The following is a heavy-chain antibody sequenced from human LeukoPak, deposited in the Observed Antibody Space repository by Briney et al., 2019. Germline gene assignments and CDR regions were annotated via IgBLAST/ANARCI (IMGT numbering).Heavy chain of an antibody. Sequence: PSETLSLTCAVYGGSFSGYYWSWIRQPPGKGLEWIGEINHSGSTNYNPSLKSRVTISVDTSKNQFSLKLSSVTAADTAVYYCARGRSSGPACNSSSCPYYYYYGMDVWGQGTTVTVSS. V-gene: IGHV4-34*01. CDR2: INHSGST. CDR1: GGSFSGYY. J-gene: IGHJ6*02. D-gene: IGHD6-13*01. CDR3: ARGRSSGPACNSSSCPYYYYYGMDV.